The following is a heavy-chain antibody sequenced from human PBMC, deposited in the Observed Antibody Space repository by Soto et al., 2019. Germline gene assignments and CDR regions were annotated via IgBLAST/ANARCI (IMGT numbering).Heavy chain of an antibody. V-gene: IGHV4-30-2*01. D-gene: IGHD3-3*01. CDR1: GGSISSGGYS. CDR2: IYHSGST. Sequence: QLQLQESGSGLEKPSQTLSLTCAVSGGSISSGGYSWGWIRQPPGKGLEWIGYIYHSGSTYYNPSLKRRVTVSVDRSKNQFSLKLSSVAAADTAVYYCARGAPFGRWGQGSVVTVSS. J-gene: IGHJ4*02. CDR3: ARGAPFGR.